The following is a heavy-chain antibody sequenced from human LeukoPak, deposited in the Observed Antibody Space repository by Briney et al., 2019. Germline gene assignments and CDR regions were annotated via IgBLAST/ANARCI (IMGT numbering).Heavy chain of an antibody. Sequence: SETLSLTCTVSGGSISSSSYYWGWIRQPPGKGLEWIGSLFYSGSTYYNPSLKSRVTISVDTSKSQFSLKLSSVTAADTAVYYCARLSRYYDSSGYYYVGAFDIWGQGTMVTVSS. J-gene: IGHJ3*02. CDR3: ARLSRYYDSSGYYYVGAFDI. V-gene: IGHV4-39*01. CDR1: GGSISSSSYY. D-gene: IGHD3-22*01. CDR2: LFYSGST.